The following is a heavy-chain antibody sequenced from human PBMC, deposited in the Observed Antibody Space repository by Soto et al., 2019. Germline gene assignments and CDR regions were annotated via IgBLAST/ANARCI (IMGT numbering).Heavy chain of an antibody. CDR3: ANGCGTPYWVLIVR. CDR1: GFTFNTDA. D-gene: IGHD2-21*01. Sequence: QVQLEESGGGVVQPGGSLRLSCTASGFTFNTDAMHWVRLAPGKGLEWVAIISNDGNDKHYIDSVRGRFTVSRDNSKNTLYLEMNGLRPEDTAVYFCANGCGTPYWVLIVRWGQGTLVTVSS. J-gene: IGHJ4*02. V-gene: IGHV3-30*18. CDR2: ISNDGNDK.